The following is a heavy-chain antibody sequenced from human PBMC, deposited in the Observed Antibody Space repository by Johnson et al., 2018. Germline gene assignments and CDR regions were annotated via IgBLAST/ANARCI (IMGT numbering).Heavy chain of an antibody. CDR3: ARDYSSCWPLGAFDI. CDR1: GFTFSDYY. D-gene: IGHD6-19*01. V-gene: IGHV3-11*04. J-gene: IGHJ3*02. Sequence: QVQLVESGGGLVKPGGSLRLSCAASGFTFSDYYMGWIRQAPGKGLEWVSYISSSGSTIYYADSVKGRFTIPRDNAKNSLYRKMNSLRAEDPAVYYCARDYSSCWPLGAFDIWGQGTMVTVSS. CDR2: ISSSGSTI.